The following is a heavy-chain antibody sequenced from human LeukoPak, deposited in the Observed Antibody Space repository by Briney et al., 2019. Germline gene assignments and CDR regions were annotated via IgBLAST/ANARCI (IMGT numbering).Heavy chain of an antibody. CDR1: GFTFDDYA. Sequence: GRSLRLSCAASGFTFDDYAMHWVRQAPGKGLEWVSGISWNSGSIGYADSVKGRFTISRDNAKNSLYLQMNSLRAEDTALYYCAKDRGFEELSPYSGPFDYWGQGTLVTVSS. CDR3: AKDRGFEELSPYSGPFDY. CDR2: ISWNSGSI. D-gene: IGHD3-10*01. J-gene: IGHJ4*02. V-gene: IGHV3-9*01.